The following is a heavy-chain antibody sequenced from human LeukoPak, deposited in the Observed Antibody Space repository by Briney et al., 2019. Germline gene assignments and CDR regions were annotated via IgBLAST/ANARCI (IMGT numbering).Heavy chain of an antibody. Sequence: GGSLRLSCAASGFTFSSYAMSWVRQAPGKGLEWVSAISGSGGSTYYADSVKGRFTISRDNSKNTLYLQTNSLRAEDTAVYYCAKVLRIAVAGTFDYWGQGTLVTVSS. CDR3: AKVLRIAVAGTFDY. V-gene: IGHV3-23*01. CDR1: GFTFSSYA. CDR2: ISGSGGST. J-gene: IGHJ4*02. D-gene: IGHD6-19*01.